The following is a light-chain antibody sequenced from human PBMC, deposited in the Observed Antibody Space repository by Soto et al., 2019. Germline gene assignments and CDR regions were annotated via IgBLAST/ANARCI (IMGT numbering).Light chain of an antibody. J-gene: IGLJ3*02. CDR2: EVS. Sequence: QSALTQPASVSGSPGQSITIPCTGTSSDVGGYNYVSWYQQHPGKAPKLMIYEVSNRPSGVSNRFSGSKSGNTASLTISGLQAEDEANYYCSSYTSSITSVFGGGTKVTVL. V-gene: IGLV2-14*01. CDR3: SSYTSSITSV. CDR1: SSDVGGYNY.